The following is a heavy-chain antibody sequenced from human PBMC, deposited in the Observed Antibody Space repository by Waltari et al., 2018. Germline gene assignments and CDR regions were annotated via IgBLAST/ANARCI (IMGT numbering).Heavy chain of an antibody. D-gene: IGHD4-17*01. CDR3: VRGGGTYGDWDY. CDR2: TKGHGRNT. CDR1: GFTFSGYW. Sequence: EVPLVESGGGLVQPGGSLRLSCAASGFTFSGYWMHWVRQAPGKGLVWVSRTKGHGRNTNYADSVKGRFTISRDNAKNTLYLQMNSLRAEDTAVYYCVRGGGTYGDWDYWGLGTLVTVSS. V-gene: IGHV3-74*01. J-gene: IGHJ4*02.